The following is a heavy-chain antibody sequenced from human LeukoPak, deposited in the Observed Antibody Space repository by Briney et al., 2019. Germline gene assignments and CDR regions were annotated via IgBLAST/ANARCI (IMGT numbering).Heavy chain of an antibody. D-gene: IGHD5-18*01. CDR3: ARGIQLWYDY. Sequence: SVKVSCKASGGNFYAISWVRQAPGQGLEWMGGIIPIFGTATYAQKFQGRVTITADESTSTAYMELSSLRSDDTAVYYCARGIQLWYDYWGQGTLVTVSS. CDR1: GGNFYA. V-gene: IGHV1-69*13. CDR2: IIPIFGTA. J-gene: IGHJ4*02.